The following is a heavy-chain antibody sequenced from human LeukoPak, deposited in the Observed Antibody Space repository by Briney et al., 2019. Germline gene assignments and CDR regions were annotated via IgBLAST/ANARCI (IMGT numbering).Heavy chain of an antibody. CDR3: ARTEYGSGSYYNKGYFDY. CDR1: GFTFSSYA. D-gene: IGHD3-10*01. J-gene: IGHJ4*02. CDR2: ISYDGSNK. V-gene: IGHV3-30*04. Sequence: PPGGSLRLPCAASGFTFSSYAMHWVRQAPGKGLEWVAVISYDGSNKYYADSVKGRFTISRDNSKNTLYLQMNSLRAEDTAVYYCARTEYGSGSYYNKGYFDYWGQGTLVTVSS.